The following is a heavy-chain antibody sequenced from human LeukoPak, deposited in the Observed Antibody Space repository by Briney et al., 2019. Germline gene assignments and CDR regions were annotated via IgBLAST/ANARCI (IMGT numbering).Heavy chain of an antibody. CDR2: IYYSATT. Sequence: SETLSLTCSVSGASISSGSNYWGWIRQPPGKTLEWIGSIYYSATTYYNPSLKSRVSISVDTSKNQFSLKLSSVSAADTAVYYCARSSGYLFDPWGQGILVTVSS. D-gene: IGHD3-22*01. V-gene: IGHV4-39*01. J-gene: IGHJ5*02. CDR1: GASISSGSNY. CDR3: ARSSGYLFDP.